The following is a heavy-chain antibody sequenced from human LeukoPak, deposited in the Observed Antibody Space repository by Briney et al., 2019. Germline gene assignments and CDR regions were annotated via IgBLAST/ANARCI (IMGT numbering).Heavy chain of an antibody. CDR1: GGTFSKFG. J-gene: IGHJ6*03. Sequence: GASVKVSCKASGGTFSKFGISWVRQAPGEGLEWMGGIIPMFGAANYAQKFQGRVTITPEESTTTAHMELISLTSDDTAVYFCATEGPNYYMDVWGKGTTVTVSS. CDR3: ATEGPNYYMDV. V-gene: IGHV1-69*13. CDR2: IIPMFGAA.